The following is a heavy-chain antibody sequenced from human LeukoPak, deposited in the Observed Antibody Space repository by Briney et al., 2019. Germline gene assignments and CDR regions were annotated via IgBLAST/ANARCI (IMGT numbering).Heavy chain of an antibody. D-gene: IGHD2-21*01. CDR1: GFTFSASW. J-gene: IGHJ4*02. CDR2: INGDGSTT. Sequence: GGSLRLSCAASGFTFSASWMHWVRQAPGKGLVWVSRINGDGSTTDYADSVKGRFTISRDNAKNTLYLQMNSLRAEDTAVYYCARSGGGYWDSWGQGALVTVSS. CDR3: ARSGGGYWDS. V-gene: IGHV3-74*01.